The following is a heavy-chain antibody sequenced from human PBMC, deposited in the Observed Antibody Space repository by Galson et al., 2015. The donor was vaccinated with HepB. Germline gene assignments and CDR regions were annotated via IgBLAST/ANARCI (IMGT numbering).Heavy chain of an antibody. CDR2: IKSKTDGGTT. D-gene: IGHD3-22*01. CDR3: TTGDDDSSGYYHDAFDI. CDR1: GFTFSNAW. V-gene: IGHV3-15*07. J-gene: IGHJ3*02. Sequence: SLRLSCAASGFTFSNAWMNWVRQAPGKGLEWVGRIKSKTDGGTTDYAAPVKGRFTISRDDSKNTLYLQMSSLKTEDTAVYYCTTGDDDSSGYYHDAFDIWGQGTMVTVSS.